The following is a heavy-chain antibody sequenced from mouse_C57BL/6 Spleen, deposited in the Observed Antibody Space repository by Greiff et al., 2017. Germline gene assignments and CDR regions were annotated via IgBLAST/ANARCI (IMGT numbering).Heavy chain of an antibody. CDR2: ISSGSSTI. D-gene: IGHD1-1*01. CDR3: AGRVFTTGVAHYYAMDY. V-gene: IGHV5-17*01. CDR1: GFTFSDYG. J-gene: IGHJ4*01. Sequence: EVKLVESGGGLVKPGGSLKLSCAASGFTFSDYGMHWVRQAPEKGLEWVAYISSGSSTIYYADTVKGRFTISRDNATNTLFLQMTSLRSEDKAMYYCAGRVFTTGVAHYYAMDYWGQGTSVTVSS.